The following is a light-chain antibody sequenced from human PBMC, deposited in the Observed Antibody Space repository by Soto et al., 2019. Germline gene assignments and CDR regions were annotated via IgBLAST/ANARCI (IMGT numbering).Light chain of an antibody. CDR2: EVT. Sequence: QSVLTQPASVSGSPGQSITISCTGTSSDVGTYNYVSWYQQHPGKAPKVMIYEVTYRPSGVSNRFSGSKSGNTASLTISGLQAEDEADYYCSSYTGSSTLYVFGTGTKVTVL. V-gene: IGLV2-14*01. CDR1: SSDVGTYNY. J-gene: IGLJ1*01. CDR3: SSYTGSSTLYV.